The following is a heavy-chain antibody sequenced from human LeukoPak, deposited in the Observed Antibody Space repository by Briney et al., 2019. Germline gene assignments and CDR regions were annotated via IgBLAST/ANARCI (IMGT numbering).Heavy chain of an antibody. D-gene: IGHD3-22*01. CDR3: AREADYDDSEIHY. V-gene: IGHV3-23*01. Sequence: PGGSLRLSCAASGFTFSSYAMTWVRQAPGKGLEWVSTIRGSGGTTSYADSVRGRCTISRDNSMNTLYLEMHSPRAEDTAIYYCAREADYDDSEIHYWGQGTPVTVSS. CDR1: GFTFSSYA. J-gene: IGHJ4*02. CDR2: IRGSGGTT.